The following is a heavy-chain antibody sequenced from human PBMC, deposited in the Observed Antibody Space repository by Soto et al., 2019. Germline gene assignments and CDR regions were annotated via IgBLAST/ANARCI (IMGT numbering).Heavy chain of an antibody. CDR3: AREGSFGAYNCAYGINLGSFDF. CDR2: IYHSGST. CDR1: GYSISSGYY. D-gene: IGHD3-16*01. Sequence: SETLSLTCAVSGYSISSGYYWGWIRQPPGKGLEWIGSIYHSGSTYYNPSLKSRVTISVDTSKNQFSLNLSSVTAADMAVYYCAREGSFGAYNCAYGINLGSFDFGGRGALVTV. J-gene: IGHJ4*02. V-gene: IGHV4-38-2*02.